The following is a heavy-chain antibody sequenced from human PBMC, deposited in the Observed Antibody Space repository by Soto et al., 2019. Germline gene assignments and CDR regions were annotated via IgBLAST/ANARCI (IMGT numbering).Heavy chain of an antibody. CDR2: IWYDGSNK. CDR3: ARVPDEVVKFDL. D-gene: IGHD3-22*01. V-gene: IGHV3-33*01. Sequence: QVQLVESGGGVVQPGRSLRLACAAFGFTFSDYGMHWVRQAPGKGREWVAVIWYDGSNKYYADSVEGRFTISRDNSKNTLWLQMNSLRVEDTAVYYCARVPDEVVKFDLWGRGTLVTVS. J-gene: IGHJ2*01. CDR1: GFTFSDYG.